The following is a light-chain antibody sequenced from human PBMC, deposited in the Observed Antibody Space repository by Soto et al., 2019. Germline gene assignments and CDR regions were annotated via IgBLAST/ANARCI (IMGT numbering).Light chain of an antibody. J-gene: IGKJ5*01. CDR2: GAS. CDR3: QQANSWPIS. CDR1: QSLSSSY. Sequence: IVLTQSPDTLSLSEGERATLSCRASQSLSSSYLAWYQHKPGQAPRLLIYGASSRATGIPDRFSGSGSGTDFTLTISSLEPEDCAIYFCQQANSWPISFGQGRLLEI. V-gene: IGKV3D-20*02.